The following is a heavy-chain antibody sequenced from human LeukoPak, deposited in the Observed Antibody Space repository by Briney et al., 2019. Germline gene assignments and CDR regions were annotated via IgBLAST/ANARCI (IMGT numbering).Heavy chain of an antibody. J-gene: IGHJ3*02. Sequence: SETLSLTCTVSGGPVSNYYWSWIRQPAGKGLEWTGRIHTSGSTNYDPSLKSRVTMSVDTSKSQFSLKLSSVTAADTAVYYCARMVGATRCDIWGQGTMVTVSS. V-gene: IGHV4-4*07. D-gene: IGHD1-26*01. CDR1: GGPVSNYY. CDR3: ARMVGATRCDI. CDR2: IHTSGST.